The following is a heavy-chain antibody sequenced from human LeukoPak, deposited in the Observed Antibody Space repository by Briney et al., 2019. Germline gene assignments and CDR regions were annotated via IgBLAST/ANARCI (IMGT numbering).Heavy chain of an antibody. Sequence: SQTLSLTCTVSGGSISSGDYYWSWIRQPPGKGLGWIGYIYYSGSTYYNPSLKSRATISVDTSKNQFSLKLSSVTAADTAVYYCARAPVEMATILNYDYWGQGTLVTVSS. CDR3: ARAPVEMATILNYDY. CDR1: GGSISSGDYY. J-gene: IGHJ4*02. D-gene: IGHD5-24*01. CDR2: IYYSGST. V-gene: IGHV4-30-4*01.